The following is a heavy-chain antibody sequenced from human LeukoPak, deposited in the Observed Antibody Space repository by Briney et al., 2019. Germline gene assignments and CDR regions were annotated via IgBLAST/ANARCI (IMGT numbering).Heavy chain of an antibody. D-gene: IGHD3-22*01. CDR2: ISNGGST. CDR3: ATVSTRGSPGYHYFFDS. CDR1: GGSRSTTY. J-gene: IGHJ4*02. Sequence: AETLSLTCTVSGGSRSTTYWSWLRQPPGRGLEWVGYISNGGSTSYNPSVRSRVTISIDTSKNQFSLNLNSVTAADTAIYYCATVSTRGSPGYHYFFDSWGQGTLVTVSS. V-gene: IGHV4-59*01.